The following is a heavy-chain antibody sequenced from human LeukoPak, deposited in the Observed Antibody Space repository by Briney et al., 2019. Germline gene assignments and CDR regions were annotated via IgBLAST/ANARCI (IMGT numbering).Heavy chain of an antibody. Sequence: ETLSLTCTVSGDSISRSSYYWGWIRQPPGKGLEWIGTIYYSGSTYYSPSLKSRVTISVDTSKNQFSLKLSSVTAADTAVYYCAVYYYDSSRVDWGQGTLVTVSS. CDR3: AVYYYDSSRVD. J-gene: IGHJ4*02. D-gene: IGHD3-22*01. CDR1: GDSISRSSYY. CDR2: IYYSGST. V-gene: IGHV4-39*01.